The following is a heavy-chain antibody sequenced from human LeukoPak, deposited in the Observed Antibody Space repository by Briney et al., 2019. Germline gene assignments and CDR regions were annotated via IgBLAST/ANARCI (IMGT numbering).Heavy chain of an antibody. CDR3: ARQRPPYISEHPYSSGYYPDAFDI. D-gene: IGHD3-22*01. Sequence: ASVKVSCKASGYTFTSYAMNWVRQAPGQGLEWMGWINTNTGNPTYAQGFTGRFVFSLDTSVSTAYLQISSLKAEDTAVYYCARQRPPYISEHPYSSGYYPDAFDIWGQGTMVTVSS. J-gene: IGHJ3*02. CDR1: GYTFTSYA. CDR2: INTNTGNP. V-gene: IGHV7-4-1*02.